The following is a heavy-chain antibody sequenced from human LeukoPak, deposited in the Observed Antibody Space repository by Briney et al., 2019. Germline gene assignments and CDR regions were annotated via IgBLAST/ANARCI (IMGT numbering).Heavy chain of an antibody. J-gene: IGHJ4*02. D-gene: IGHD3-10*01. CDR3: TSFARFGELLSPLDY. V-gene: IGHV3-49*04. CDR2: IRSKAYGGTT. Sequence: GGSLRLSCTASGFTFGDYAMSWVRQAPGKGLEWVGFIRSKAYGGTTEYAASVKGRFTISRDDSKSIAYLQMNSLKTEDTAVYYCTSFARFGELLSPLDYWGQGTLVTVSS. CDR1: GFTFGDYA.